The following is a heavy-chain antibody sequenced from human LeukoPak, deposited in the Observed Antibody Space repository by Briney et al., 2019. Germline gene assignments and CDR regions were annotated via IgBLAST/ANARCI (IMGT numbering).Heavy chain of an antibody. CDR2: ISSSAI. Sequence: GGSLRLSCAASGFPFSSYEMNWVRQALGKGLEWVSYISSSAIYYADSVEGRFTISRDNSKNTLYLQMNGLRAEDTAVYYCAKGGSSSFPFDYWGQGTLVTVSS. CDR3: AKGGSSSFPFDY. J-gene: IGHJ4*02. V-gene: IGHV3-48*03. CDR1: GFPFSSYE. D-gene: IGHD6-13*01.